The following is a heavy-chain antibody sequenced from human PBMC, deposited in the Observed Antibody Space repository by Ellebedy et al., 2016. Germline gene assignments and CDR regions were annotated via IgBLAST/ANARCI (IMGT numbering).Heavy chain of an antibody. CDR3: AREGYFYDSSGTLPLDAFDI. J-gene: IGHJ3*02. V-gene: IGHV3-48*02. CDR2: ISSSSSTI. D-gene: IGHD3-22*01. Sequence: GGSLRLSCAASGFTFSSYSMNWVRQAPGKGLEWVSYISSSSSTIYYADSVKGRFTISRDNAKNSLYLQMNSLRDEDTAVYYCAREGYFYDSSGTLPLDAFDIWGQGTMVTVSS. CDR1: GFTFSSYS.